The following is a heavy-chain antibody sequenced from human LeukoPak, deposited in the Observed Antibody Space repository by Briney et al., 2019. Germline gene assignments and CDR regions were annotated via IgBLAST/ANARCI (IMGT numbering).Heavy chain of an antibody. J-gene: IGHJ3*02. Sequence: AGGSLRLSCAACGFTFSSYGMHWVRQAPGKGLEWVAFIRYDGSNKYYADSVKGRFTTSRDNSKNTLYLQMNSLRAEDTAVYYCAKMESIAVAGDAFDIWGQGTMVTVSS. CDR3: AKMESIAVAGDAFDI. CDR1: GFTFSSYG. V-gene: IGHV3-30*02. CDR2: IRYDGSNK. D-gene: IGHD6-19*01.